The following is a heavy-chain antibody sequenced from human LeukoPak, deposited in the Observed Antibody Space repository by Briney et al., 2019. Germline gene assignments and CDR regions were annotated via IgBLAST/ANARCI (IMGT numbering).Heavy chain of an antibody. Sequence: SETLSLTCTVSGGSISSGDYYWSWIRQPPGKGLEWIGYIYYSGSTYYNPSLKSRVTISVDTSKNQFSLKLSSVTAADTAVYYCARGIVGATKTDNWFDPWGQGTLVTVSS. V-gene: IGHV4-30-4*08. CDR3: ARGIVGATKTDNWFDP. CDR2: IYYSGST. J-gene: IGHJ5*02. CDR1: GGSISSGDYY. D-gene: IGHD1-26*01.